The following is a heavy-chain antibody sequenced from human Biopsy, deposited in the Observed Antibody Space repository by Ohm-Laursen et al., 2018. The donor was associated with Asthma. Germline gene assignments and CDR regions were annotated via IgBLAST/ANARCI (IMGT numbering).Heavy chain of an antibody. D-gene: IGHD3-10*01. CDR1: GYIFTSYW. Sequence: ESLKISCKASGYIFTSYWIGWVRQMPGKGLERMEIIFPGDSDTIYSPSFQGQVTISADKSISTAYLQWSSLKASDTAIYYCARLAYGSGSFFDFWGQGTLVTVSS. V-gene: IGHV5-51*01. J-gene: IGHJ4*02. CDR3: ARLAYGSGSFFDF. CDR2: IFPGDSDT.